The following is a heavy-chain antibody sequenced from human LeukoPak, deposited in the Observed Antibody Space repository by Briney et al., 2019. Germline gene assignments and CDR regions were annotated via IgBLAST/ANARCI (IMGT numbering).Heavy chain of an antibody. D-gene: IGHD6-19*01. CDR2: IVIRGDT. J-gene: IGHJ4*02. CDR3: ARGGIQVSGIDEFDY. CDR1: GFTFIDYD. Sequence: PGGSLRLSCAASGFTFIDYDMHWARQVIGKGLEWVSAIVIRGDTHYSGSVKGRFTISRENAESSLYLQMNSLRAEDTAVYYCARGGIQVSGIDEFDYWGQGTLVTVSS. V-gene: IGHV3-13*01.